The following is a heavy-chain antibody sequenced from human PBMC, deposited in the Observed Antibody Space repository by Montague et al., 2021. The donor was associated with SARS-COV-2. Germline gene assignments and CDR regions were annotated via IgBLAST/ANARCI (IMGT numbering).Heavy chain of an antibody. CDR2: IYHTGST. D-gene: IGHD1-26*01. Sequence: SETLSLTCFMPGACNSTANRWTRVRMSTDHGMSWVGEIYHTGSTKYKPSLKSRVSMSVDKSWNQFSLRLTSVTAADTAIYYCARKGSGRSDRAYWGQGTLVTVSS. J-gene: IGHJ4*02. CDR1: GACNSTANR. CDR3: ARKGSGRSDRAY. V-gene: IGHV4/OR15-8*01.